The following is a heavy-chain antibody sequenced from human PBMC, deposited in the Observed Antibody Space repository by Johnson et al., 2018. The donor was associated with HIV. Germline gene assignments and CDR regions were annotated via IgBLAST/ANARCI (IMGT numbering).Heavy chain of an antibody. CDR1: GFTFSSYA. CDR3: AKVNLRYSVFTGAFDI. D-gene: IGHD1-26*01. CDR2: ISYDGSNK. J-gene: IGHJ3*02. Sequence: QVHLVESGGGVVQPGRSLRLSCAASGFTFSSYAMHWVRQAPGKGLEWVAVISYDGSNKYYADSVKGRFTISRDNSKNTLYLQMNSLRAEDTAVYYCAKVNLRYSVFTGAFDIWGQGTMVTVSS. V-gene: IGHV3-30-3*01.